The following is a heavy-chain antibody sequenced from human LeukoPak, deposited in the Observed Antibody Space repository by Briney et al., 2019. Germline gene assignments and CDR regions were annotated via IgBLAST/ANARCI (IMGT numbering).Heavy chain of an antibody. CDR2: ISYSGNT. D-gene: IGHD5-12*01. Sequence: SETLSLTCTVSGVSISSGGCYWSWIRQVPGKGLEWLGYISYSGNTYYNPSLKSRVTISVDTSKNQFSLKLSSVTAADTAVYYCAGGRGLKDFDYWGQGTLVTVSS. CDR3: AGGRGLKDFDY. CDR1: GVSISSGGCY. J-gene: IGHJ4*02. V-gene: IGHV4-30-4*01.